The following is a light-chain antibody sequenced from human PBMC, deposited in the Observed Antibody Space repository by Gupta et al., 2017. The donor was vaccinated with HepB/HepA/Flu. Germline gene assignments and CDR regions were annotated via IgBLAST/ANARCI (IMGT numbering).Light chain of an antibody. CDR1: QSVTNNY. CDR3: QQYGSSPP. V-gene: IGKV3-20*01. J-gene: IGKJ4*01. CDR2: GIS. Sequence: EKLLTQSPGTLSLSPGERATLSCRASQSVTNNYLAWYQQKPGQTPRLLIYGISSRATGIPDRFSGSGSGTDFTLTISRLEPEDFAVYYCQQYGSSPPFGGGTKVEIK.